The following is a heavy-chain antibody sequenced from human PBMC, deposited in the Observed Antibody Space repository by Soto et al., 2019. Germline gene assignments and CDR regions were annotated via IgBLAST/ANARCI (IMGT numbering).Heavy chain of an antibody. J-gene: IGHJ4*02. D-gene: IGHD3-3*01. CDR2: IYYSGST. Sequence: KPSETLSLTCTVSGGSISSSSYYWGWIRQPPGKGLEWIGSIYYSGSTYYNPSLKSRVTISVDTSKNQFSLKLSSVTAADTAVYYCARHYYDFWSGYSLDYFDYWGQGTLVTVSS. V-gene: IGHV4-39*01. CDR1: GGSISSSSYY. CDR3: ARHYYDFWSGYSLDYFDY.